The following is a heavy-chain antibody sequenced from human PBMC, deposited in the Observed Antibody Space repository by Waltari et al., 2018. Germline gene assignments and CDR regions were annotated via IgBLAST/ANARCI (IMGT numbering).Heavy chain of an antibody. CDR2: IYYSGRT. CDR3: ASPDYYGSGSPPGYFDY. CDR1: GGSISSSSYY. J-gene: IGHJ4*02. V-gene: IGHV4-39*07. D-gene: IGHD3-10*01. Sequence: QLQLQESGPGLVKPSETLSLTCTVSGGSISSSSYYWGWIRQPPGKGLEWIGSIYYSGRTYYNPSLKRRVTISVDTSKNQFSLKLSSVTAADTAVYYCASPDYYGSGSPPGYFDYWGQGTLVTVSS.